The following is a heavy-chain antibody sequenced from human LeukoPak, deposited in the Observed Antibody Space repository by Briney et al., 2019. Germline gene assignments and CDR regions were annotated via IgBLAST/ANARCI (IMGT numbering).Heavy chain of an antibody. Sequence: ASVKVSCKASGYTFTSYGISWVRQAPGQGLEWMGIINPSGGSTSYAQKFQGRVTMTRDTSTSTVYMELSSLRSEDTAVYYCARGHVGSSGYQYYFDYWGQGTLVTVSS. D-gene: IGHD3-22*01. CDR3: ARGHVGSSGYQYYFDY. V-gene: IGHV1-46*01. CDR2: INPSGGST. CDR1: GYTFTSYG. J-gene: IGHJ4*02.